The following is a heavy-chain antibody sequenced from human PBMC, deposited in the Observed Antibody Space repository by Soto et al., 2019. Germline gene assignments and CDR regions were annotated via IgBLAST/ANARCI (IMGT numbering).Heavy chain of an antibody. V-gene: IGHV4-61*01. CDR2: IYYSGST. D-gene: IGHD3-22*01. Sequence: SETLSLTCTVSGGSVSSGSYYWSWIRQPPGKGLEWIGYIYYSGSTNYNPSLKSRVTISVDTSKNQFSLKLSSVTAADTAVYYCARIPGGRIYYDSSGYHETAEYFQHWGQGTLVTVSS. J-gene: IGHJ1*01. CDR3: ARIPGGRIYYDSSGYHETAEYFQH. CDR1: GGSVSSGSYY.